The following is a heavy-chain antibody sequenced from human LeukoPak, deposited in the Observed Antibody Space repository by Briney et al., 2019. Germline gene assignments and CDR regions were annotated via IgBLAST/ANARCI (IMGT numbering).Heavy chain of an antibody. CDR3: ARDPSSSWYPVRGRHEGFDP. D-gene: IGHD6-13*01. CDR2: ISSSRSTI. J-gene: IGHJ5*02. V-gene: IGHV3-48*04. CDR1: GFTFSTYS. Sequence: GGSLRLSCVASGFTFSTYSMNWVRQAPGKGLEWVSHISSSRSTIYYADSVKGRFTISGDNAKNSLYLQMNSLRAEDTALYHCARDPSSSWYPVRGRHEGFDPWGQGTLVTVSS.